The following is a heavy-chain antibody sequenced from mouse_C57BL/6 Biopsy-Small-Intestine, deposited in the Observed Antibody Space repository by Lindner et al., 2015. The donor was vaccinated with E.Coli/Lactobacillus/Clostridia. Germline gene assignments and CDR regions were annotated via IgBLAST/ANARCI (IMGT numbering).Heavy chain of an antibody. CDR1: GYTFTGYW. CDR3: ARSFYAMAS. CDR2: ILPGSGFT. V-gene: IGHV1-9*01. Sequence: VQLQESGAELMKPGASVKLSCKATGYTFTGYWIGWVKQRPGHGLEWIGEILPGSGFTNYNENFMDKATFTADTSSNTVYMQLNSLTTEDSAIYYCARSFYAMASWGQGTSVTVSS. J-gene: IGHJ4*01.